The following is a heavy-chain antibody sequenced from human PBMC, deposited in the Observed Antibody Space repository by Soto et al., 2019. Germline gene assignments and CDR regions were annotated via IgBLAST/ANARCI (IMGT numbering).Heavy chain of an antibody. D-gene: IGHD3-3*01. CDR3: ARDSGPSITIFGVDYYYYMDV. CDR1: GFTVSSNY. Sequence: GGSLRLSCAASGFTVSSNYMSWVRQAPGKGLEWVSVIYSGGSTYYADSVKGRFTISRDNSKNTLYLQMNSLRAEDTAVYYCARDSGPSITIFGVDYYYYMDVWGKGTTVTVSS. CDR2: IYSGGST. V-gene: IGHV3-66*01. J-gene: IGHJ6*03.